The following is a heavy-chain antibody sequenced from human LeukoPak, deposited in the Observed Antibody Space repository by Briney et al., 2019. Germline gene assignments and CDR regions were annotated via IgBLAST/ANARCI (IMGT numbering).Heavy chain of an antibody. Sequence: GASVKVSCKASGYTFTSYDINWVRQATGQGLEWMGWINPNSGGTNYAQKFQGRVTMTRDTSISTAYMELSRLRSDDTAVYYCVLGEIQGLKRAYYDSSGPLDFQHWGQGTLVTVSS. CDR2: INPNSGGT. D-gene: IGHD3-22*01. J-gene: IGHJ1*01. CDR3: VLGEIQGLKRAYYDSSGPLDFQH. V-gene: IGHV1-2*02. CDR1: GYTFTSYD.